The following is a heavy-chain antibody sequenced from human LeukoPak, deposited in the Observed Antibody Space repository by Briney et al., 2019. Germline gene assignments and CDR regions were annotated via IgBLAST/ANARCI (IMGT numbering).Heavy chain of an antibody. V-gene: IGHV4-39*01. J-gene: IGHJ4*02. CDR3: ARGRGYSYGFYYFDY. CDR2: IYYSGST. D-gene: IGHD5-18*01. Sequence: SETLSLTCTVSGGSSSSSSYYWGWIRQPPGKGLEWIGSIYYSGSTYYNPSLKSRVTISVDTSKNQFSLKLSSVTAADTAVYYCARGRGYSYGFYYFDYWGQGTLVTVSS. CDR1: GGSSSSSSYY.